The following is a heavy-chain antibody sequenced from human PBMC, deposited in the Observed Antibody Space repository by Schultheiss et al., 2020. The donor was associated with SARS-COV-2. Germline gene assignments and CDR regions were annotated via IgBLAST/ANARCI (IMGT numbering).Heavy chain of an antibody. CDR1: GGSFSGYY. CDR3: ARVGRLSAFDY. CDR2: IYHSGST. V-gene: IGHV4-34*01. Sequence: SQTLSLTCAVYGGSFSGYYWSWIRQPPGKGLEWIGEIYHSGSTNYNPSLKSRVTISVDKSKNQFSLKLNSVTAADTAVYYCARVGRLSAFDYWGQGTLVTVSS. J-gene: IGHJ4*02. D-gene: IGHD1-26*01.